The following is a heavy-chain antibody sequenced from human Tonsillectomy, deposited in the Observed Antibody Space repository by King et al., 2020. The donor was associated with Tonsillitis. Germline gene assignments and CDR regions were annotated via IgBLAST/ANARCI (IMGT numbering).Heavy chain of an antibody. CDR2: IYYSGST. CDR3: AREAGGYYYYYGMDV. CDR1: GGSISSYY. D-gene: IGHD3-10*01. Sequence: VQLQESGPGLVKPSETLSLTCTVSGGSISSYYWSWIRQPPGKGLEWIGYIYYSGSTNYNPSLKSRVTISVDTSKNQFSLKLSSVTAADTAVYYCAREAGGYYYYYGMDVWGQGTTVTVSS. J-gene: IGHJ6*02. V-gene: IGHV4-59*01.